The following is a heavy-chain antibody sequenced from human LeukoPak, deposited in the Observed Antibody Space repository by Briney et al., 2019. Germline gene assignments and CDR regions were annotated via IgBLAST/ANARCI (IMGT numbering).Heavy chain of an antibody. Sequence: ASVKVSCKASGYTFTGYYMHWVRQAPGKGLEWMGWINPNSGGTNYAQKFQVKVTMTRDTTIRTAYMELSRLRSDDTAVYYCAREGIVAAGYYFDYWGQGTLVTVSS. J-gene: IGHJ4*02. CDR3: AREGIVAAGYYFDY. CDR1: GYTFTGYY. V-gene: IGHV1-2*02. D-gene: IGHD5-12*01. CDR2: INPNSGGT.